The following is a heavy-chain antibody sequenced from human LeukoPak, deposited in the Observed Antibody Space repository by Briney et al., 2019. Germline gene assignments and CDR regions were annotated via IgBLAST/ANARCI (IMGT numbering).Heavy chain of an antibody. V-gene: IGHV4-38-2*01. CDR2: IYHSGST. D-gene: IGHD3-3*01. CDR1: GYSISSGYY. Sequence: PSETLSLTCAVSGYSISSGYYWGWIRQPPGKGLEWIGGIYHSGSTYYNPSLKSRVTISVDTSKNQFSLKLSSVTAADTAVYYCARRYYDFWSGYYTFFDYWGQGTLVTVSS. CDR3: ARRYYDFWSGYYTFFDY. J-gene: IGHJ4*02.